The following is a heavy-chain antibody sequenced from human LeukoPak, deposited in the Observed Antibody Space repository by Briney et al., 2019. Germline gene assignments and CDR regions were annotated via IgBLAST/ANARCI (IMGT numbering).Heavy chain of an antibody. D-gene: IGHD4-17*01. CDR2: MNPNSGNT. J-gene: IGHJ6*03. Sequence: ASVKVSCKASGYTFTSYDINWVRQAPGQGLEWMGWMNPNSGNTGYAQKFQGRVTITRDTSISTAYMELSSLRSEDTAVYYCARGSRALTTVTHYYYYYMDVWGKGTTVTVSS. CDR3: ARGSRALTTVTHYYYYYMDV. V-gene: IGHV1-8*03. CDR1: GYTFTSYD.